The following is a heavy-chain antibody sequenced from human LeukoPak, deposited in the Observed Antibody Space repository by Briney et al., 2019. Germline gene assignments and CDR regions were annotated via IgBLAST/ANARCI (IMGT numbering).Heavy chain of an antibody. J-gene: IGHJ3*02. CDR2: IIPIFGTA. CDR1: GGTFSSYA. CDR3: ARDPEIRDIVVVVAATDAFDI. D-gene: IGHD2-15*01. Sequence: SVKVSCKASGGTFSSYAISWVRQAPGQGLEWMGGIIPIFGTANYAQKFQGRVTITTDESTSTAYMELSSLRSEDTAVYYCARDPEIRDIVVVVAATDAFDIWGQGTMVTVSS. V-gene: IGHV1-69*05.